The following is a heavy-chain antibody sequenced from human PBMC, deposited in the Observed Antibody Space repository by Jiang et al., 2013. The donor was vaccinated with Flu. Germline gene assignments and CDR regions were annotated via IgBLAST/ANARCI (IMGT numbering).Heavy chain of an antibody. Sequence: SGSGLVKPSETLSLTCTVSGGSISSYYWSWIRQPPGKGLEWIGYIYYSGSTNYNPSLKSRVTISVDTSKNQFSLKLSSVTAADTAVYYCARSFFPLTYYYDSSGYYNDAFDIWGQGTMVTVSS. V-gene: IGHV4-59*08. D-gene: IGHD3-22*01. CDR1: GGSISSYY. CDR2: IYYSGST. CDR3: ARSFFPLTYYYDSSGYYNDAFDI. J-gene: IGHJ3*02.